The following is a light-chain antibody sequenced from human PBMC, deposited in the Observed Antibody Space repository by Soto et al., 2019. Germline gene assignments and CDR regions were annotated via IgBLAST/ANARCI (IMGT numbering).Light chain of an antibody. CDR3: QQLNTYPYT. Sequence: DIRLTQSPSFLSASVGDRVTISCRASQAISSYLAWYQQKPGKPPKLLIYAASTLQSGVPSRFSGSGSGTEFTLTISVLQPEDFATYYCQQLNTYPYTFGQGTKLEI. CDR1: QAISSY. J-gene: IGKJ2*01. CDR2: AAS. V-gene: IGKV1-9*01.